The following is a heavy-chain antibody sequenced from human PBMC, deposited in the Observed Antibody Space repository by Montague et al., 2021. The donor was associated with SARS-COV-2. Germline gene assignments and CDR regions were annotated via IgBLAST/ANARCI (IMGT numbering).Heavy chain of an antibody. CDR1: GFTVSSNY. CDR3: ARFYGDHIYYYGTDV. J-gene: IGHJ6*02. Sequence: SLRLSCAASGFTVSSNYMSWVRQAPGKGLEWVSVIYSGGSTYYADSVKGRFTISRDNSKNTLYLQMNSLRAEDTAVYYCARFYGDHIYYYGTDVWGQRTTVTVSS. D-gene: IGHD4-17*01. V-gene: IGHV3-53*01. CDR2: IYSGGST.